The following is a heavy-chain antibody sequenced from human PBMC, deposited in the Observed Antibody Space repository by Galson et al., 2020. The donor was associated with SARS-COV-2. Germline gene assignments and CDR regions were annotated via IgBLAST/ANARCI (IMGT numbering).Heavy chain of an antibody. CDR2: TYDSGST. V-gene: IGHV4-39*01. D-gene: IGHD1-26*01. CDR1: GGSISSSIYF. J-gene: IGHJ4*02. CDR3: ARHGRGELLFPFDY. Sequence: SETLSLTCTVSGGSISSSIYFWGWISQPPGKGLQWIGTTYDSGSTYYDPSLKSRLTISVDTSKNQFSLKLSSVTAADTAVYYCARHGRGELLFPFDYWGQGILVTVSS.